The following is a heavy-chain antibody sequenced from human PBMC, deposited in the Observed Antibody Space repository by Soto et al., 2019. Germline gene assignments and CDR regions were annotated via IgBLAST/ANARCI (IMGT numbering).Heavy chain of an antibody. CDR1: GGSISSYY. CDR3: ARTDYGDYGPNYYYSYMDV. J-gene: IGHJ6*03. V-gene: IGHV4-59*08. CDR2: IYYSGST. Sequence: SETLSLTCTVSGGSISSYYWSWIRQPPGKGLEWIGYIYYSGSTNYNPSLKSRVTISVDTSKNQFSLKLSSVTAADTAVYYCARTDYGDYGPNYYYSYMDVWGKGTTVTVSS. D-gene: IGHD4-17*01.